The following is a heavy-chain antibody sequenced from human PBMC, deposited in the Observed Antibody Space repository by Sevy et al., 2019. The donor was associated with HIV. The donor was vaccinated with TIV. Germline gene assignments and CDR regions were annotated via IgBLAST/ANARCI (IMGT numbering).Heavy chain of an antibody. V-gene: IGHV3-66*02. CDR2: IFSSSST. CDR3: VSLFLSYRSGWSYFDY. D-gene: IGHD6-19*01. CDR1: GFTVNDKY. J-gene: IGHJ4*02. Sequence: GGSQRLSCAISGFTVNDKYIIWVRQAPGKGLEWVSVIFSSSSTYYADSAKGRFTISRDNSKNTVYLQMNSLRAEDTAVYYCVSLFLSYRSGWSYFDYWGQGTLVTVSS.